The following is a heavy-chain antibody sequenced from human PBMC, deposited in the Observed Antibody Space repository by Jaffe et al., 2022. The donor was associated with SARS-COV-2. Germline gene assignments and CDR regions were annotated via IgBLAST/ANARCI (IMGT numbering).Heavy chain of an antibody. CDR2: IYTSGST. D-gene: IGHD2-15*01. CDR3: ARVDRENTVVTPEEH. CDR1: GGSISSGSYY. Sequence: QVQLQESGPGLVKPSQTLSLTCTVSGGSISSGSYYWSWIRQPAGKGLEWIGRIYTSGSTNYNPSLKSRVTISVDTSKNQFSLKLSSVTAADTAVYYCARVDRENTVVTPEEHWGQGTLVTVSS. J-gene: IGHJ1*01. V-gene: IGHV4-61*02.